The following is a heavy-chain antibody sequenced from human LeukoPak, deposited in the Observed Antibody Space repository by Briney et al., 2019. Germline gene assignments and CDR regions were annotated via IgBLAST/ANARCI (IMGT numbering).Heavy chain of an antibody. CDR2: IYYSGST. J-gene: IGHJ4*02. D-gene: IGHD6-19*01. CDR1: GGSISSYY. Sequence: SETLSLTCTVSGGSISSYYWSWIRQPPGKGLEWIGYIYYSGSTNYNPSLKSRVTISVDTSKNQFSLKLSSVTAADTAVYFCARDAGSGWYYFDSWGQGTRVTVSS. CDR3: ARDAGSGWYYFDS. V-gene: IGHV4-59*01.